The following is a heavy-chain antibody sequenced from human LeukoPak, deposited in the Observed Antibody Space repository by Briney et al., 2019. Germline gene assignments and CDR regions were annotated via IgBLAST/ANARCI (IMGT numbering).Heavy chain of an antibody. V-gene: IGHV4-38-2*02. CDR2: VFHSGST. D-gene: IGHD1-1*01. CDR3: ARFGTRDNCCHPGVDT. CDR1: GYSLNSGFY. Sequence: PSETLSLTCTVSGYSLNSGFYWGWIRQPPGKGLEWIATVFHSGSTYYNPSLESRVTISMDTSKNQFSLRLISVTAADTALYYCARFGTRDNCCHPGVDTWGQGTPVTVSS. J-gene: IGHJ5*02.